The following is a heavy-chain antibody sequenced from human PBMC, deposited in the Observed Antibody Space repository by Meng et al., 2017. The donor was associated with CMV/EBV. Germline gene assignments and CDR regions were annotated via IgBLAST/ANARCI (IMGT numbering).Heavy chain of an antibody. CDR1: GFTVSSNY. Sequence: EVQLVASGGGLVQPGGXXGLSCAASGFTVSSNYMSWVRQAPGKGLEWVSVIYSGGSTYYADSVKGRFTISRDNSKNTLYLQMNSLRAEDTAVYYCASSGWYWGYYDSSGYLDYWGQGTLVTVSS. J-gene: IGHJ4*02. CDR3: ASSGWYWGYYDSSGYLDY. CDR2: IYSGGST. D-gene: IGHD3-22*01. V-gene: IGHV3-66*01.